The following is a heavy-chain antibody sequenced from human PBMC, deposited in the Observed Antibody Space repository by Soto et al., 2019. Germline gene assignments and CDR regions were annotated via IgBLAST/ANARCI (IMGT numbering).Heavy chain of an antibody. D-gene: IGHD3-16*02. V-gene: IGHV3-21*01. J-gene: IGHJ4*02. CDR3: ATQRGLHLGELSLFRDY. CDR1: GFTFSSYS. Sequence: PGGSLRLSCAASGFTFSSYSMNWVRQAPGKGLEWVSSISSSSSYIYYADSVKGRFTISRDNAKNSLYLKMNSLRAEDTAVYYCATQRGLHLGELSLFRDYWGQGTLVTVSS. CDR2: ISSSSSYI.